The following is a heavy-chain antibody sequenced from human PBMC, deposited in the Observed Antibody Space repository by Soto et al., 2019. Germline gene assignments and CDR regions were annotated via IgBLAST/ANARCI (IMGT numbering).Heavy chain of an antibody. D-gene: IGHD4-17*01. V-gene: IGHV4-59*08. CDR1: GGSISSYY. CDR3: ARQKPPHDYGDGLFDY. CDR2: IYYSGST. J-gene: IGHJ4*02. Sequence: SETLSLTCTVSGGSISSYYWSWIRQPPGKGLEWIGYIYYSGSTNYNPSLKSRVTISVNTSKNQFSLKLSSVTAADTAVYYCARQKPPHDYGDGLFDYWGQGTLVTVSS.